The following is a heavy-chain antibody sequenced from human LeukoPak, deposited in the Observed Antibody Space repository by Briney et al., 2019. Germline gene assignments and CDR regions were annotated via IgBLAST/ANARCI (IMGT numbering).Heavy chain of an antibody. V-gene: IGHV4-59*01. CDR3: ARSTATLFDY. D-gene: IGHD2-15*01. CDR1: GGPISNYQ. Sequence: SETLSLTCTLSGGPISNYQWSWIRQHPGKGLEGIGNIYYRGTANYNPPLKRRGIISVDTSKSQFSLKLSPVTAADTAVYYCARSTATLFDYWGQGTLVTVSS. CDR2: IYYRGTA. J-gene: IGHJ4*02.